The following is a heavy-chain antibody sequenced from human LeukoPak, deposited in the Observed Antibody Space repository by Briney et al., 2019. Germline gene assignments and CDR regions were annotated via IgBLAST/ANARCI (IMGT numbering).Heavy chain of an antibody. D-gene: IGHD4-17*01. J-gene: IGHJ4*02. CDR2: ISYDGSNK. CDR3: AKGYGELVDY. V-gene: IGHV3-30*18. Sequence: GGSLRLSCAASGFTFSSYGMHWVRQAPGKGLEWVAVISYDGSNKYYADSVKGRFTISRDNSKNTLYLQMYSLRAEDTAVYYCAKGYGELVDYWGQGTLVTVSS. CDR1: GFTFSSYG.